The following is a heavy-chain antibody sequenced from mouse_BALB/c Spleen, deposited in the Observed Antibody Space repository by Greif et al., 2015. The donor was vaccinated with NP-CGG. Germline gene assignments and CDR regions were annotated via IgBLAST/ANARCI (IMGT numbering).Heavy chain of an antibody. CDR2: ISSGSSTI. Sequence: EVMLVESGGGLVQPGGSRKLSCAASGLTFSSFGMHWVRQAPEKGLEWVAYISSGSSTIYYADTVKGRFTISRDNPKNTLFLQMTSLRSEDTAMYYCARSGRYDRMDYWGQGTSVTVSS. J-gene: IGHJ4*01. CDR1: GLTFSSFG. V-gene: IGHV5-17*02. CDR3: ARSGRYDRMDY. D-gene: IGHD2-14*01.